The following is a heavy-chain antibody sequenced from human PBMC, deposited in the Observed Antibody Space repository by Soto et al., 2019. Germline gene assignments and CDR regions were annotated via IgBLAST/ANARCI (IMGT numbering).Heavy chain of an antibody. V-gene: IGHV4-59*01. CDR1: GCSISSYY. D-gene: IGHD3-22*01. CDR2: IYYSGST. J-gene: IGHJ3*02. CDR3: AGVSYYDSSGYYYFGAFDI. Sequence: TLSLTCTVSGCSISSYYWTWIRQPPGKGREWIGYIYYSGSTNYNPSLKSRVTISVDTSKNQFSLKLSSVTAADTAVYYCAGVSYYDSSGYYYFGAFDIWGQGTMVTVSS.